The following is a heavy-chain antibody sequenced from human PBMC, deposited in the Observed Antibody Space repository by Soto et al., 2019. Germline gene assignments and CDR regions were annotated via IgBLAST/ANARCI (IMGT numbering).Heavy chain of an antibody. CDR2: IYYSGST. V-gene: IGHV4-61*01. Sequence: SATRSLTCTVSGGSVSSGSYYWSWIRQPPGKGLEWIGYIYYSGSTNYNPSLKSRVTISVDTSKNQFSLKLSSVTAADTAVYYCAREGGFDFWSGYYQNYYGMDVWGQGTTVTVSS. CDR1: GGSVSSGSYY. D-gene: IGHD3-3*01. CDR3: AREGGFDFWSGYYQNYYGMDV. J-gene: IGHJ6*02.